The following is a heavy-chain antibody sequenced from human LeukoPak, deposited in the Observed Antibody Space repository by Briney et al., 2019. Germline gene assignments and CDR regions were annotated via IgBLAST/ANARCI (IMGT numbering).Heavy chain of an antibody. CDR1: GFTFSAYN. V-gene: IGHV3-48*01. CDR3: ARASGWFDP. J-gene: IGHJ5*02. D-gene: IGHD3-10*01. CDR2: ISGRSSAI. Sequence: GRSLRLSCAASGFTFSAYNMIWVRQAPGKGLEWLSYISGRSSAIYYADSVQGRFTISRDNAKNSLSLQMNSLRAEDTAVYYCARASGWFDPWGQGTLVTVSS.